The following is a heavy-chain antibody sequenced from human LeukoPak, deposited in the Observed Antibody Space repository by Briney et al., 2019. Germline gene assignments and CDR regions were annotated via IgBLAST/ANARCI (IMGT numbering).Heavy chain of an antibody. CDR1: GGSISSGDYY. CDR2: IYYSGST. D-gene: IGHD1-26*01. Sequence: PSQTLSLTCTVSGGSISSGDYYWSWIRQPPGKGLEWIGYIYYSGSTYYNPSLKSRVTISVDTSKNQFSLKLSSVTAADTAVYYCARAGSLDLVYGMDVWGQGTTVIVSS. CDR3: ARAGSLDLVYGMDV. V-gene: IGHV4-30-4*01. J-gene: IGHJ6*02.